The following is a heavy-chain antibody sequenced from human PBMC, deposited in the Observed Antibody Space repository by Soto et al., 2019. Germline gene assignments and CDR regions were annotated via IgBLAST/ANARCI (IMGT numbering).Heavy chain of an antibody. D-gene: IGHD3-3*01. CDR2: ISGSGGTT. CDR3: AKDLHYDFWSGSPSDY. V-gene: IGHV3-23*01. J-gene: IGHJ4*02. Sequence: GGSLRLSCAASGFTFSSYAMSWVRQAPGKGLEWVSAISGSGGTTYYADSVKGRFTISRDNSKNTLYLQMNSLRAEDTAVYYCAKDLHYDFWSGSPSDYWGQGTLVTVSS. CDR1: GFTFSSYA.